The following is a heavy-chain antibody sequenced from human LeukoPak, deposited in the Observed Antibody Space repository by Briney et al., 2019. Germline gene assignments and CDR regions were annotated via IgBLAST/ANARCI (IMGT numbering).Heavy chain of an antibody. CDR1: VGTFSSYA. CDR2: IIPIFGTA. D-gene: IGHD3-22*01. CDR3: ARSVGAVGITGFDP. J-gene: IGHJ5*02. V-gene: IGHV1-69*05. Sequence: ASVKVSCKASVGTFSSYAISWVRQAPGQGLEWMGGIIPIFGTANSAQKFHGRVTITTEESTRAAYMELSSLRSEDTAVYYCARSVGAVGITGFDPWGQGTLVTVSS.